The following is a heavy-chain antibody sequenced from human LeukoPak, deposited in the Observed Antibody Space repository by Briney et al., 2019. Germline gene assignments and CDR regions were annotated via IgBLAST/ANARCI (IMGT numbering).Heavy chain of an antibody. CDR3: AKGPPYSGMDV. V-gene: IGHV3-23*01. CDR1: GVNFSNYA. Sequence: GGSLRLSCAASGVNFSNYAMTWVRQAPGKGLEWVSTISGRGSSTYYADSVKGRFTISRDNSKNTLYLQMNSLRAEDTAEYYCAKGPPYSGMDVWGQGTTVTVSS. J-gene: IGHJ6*02. CDR2: ISGRGSST. D-gene: IGHD3-16*01.